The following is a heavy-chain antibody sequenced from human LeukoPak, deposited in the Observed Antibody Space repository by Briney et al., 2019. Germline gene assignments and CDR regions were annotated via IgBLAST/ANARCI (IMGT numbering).Heavy chain of an antibody. D-gene: IGHD4-23*01. CDR2: MRGSVDGT. J-gene: IGHJ3*02. V-gene: IGHV3-23*01. CDR1: GFTFSSFA. CDR3: ARGQDTEVTSRDAFDI. Sequence: GGSLRLSCAATGFTFSSFAMTWVRQSPEKGLESVSGMRGSVDGTYHADSVKGRFTISRDNSKNTLYLQMNSLRAEDTAVYYGARGQDTEVTSRDAFDIWGQGTMVTVSS.